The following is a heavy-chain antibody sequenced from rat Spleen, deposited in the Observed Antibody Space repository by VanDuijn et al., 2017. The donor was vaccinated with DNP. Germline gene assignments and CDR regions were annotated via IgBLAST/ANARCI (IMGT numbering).Heavy chain of an antibody. CDR2: INTDGGST. D-gene: IGHD1-7*01. J-gene: IGHJ2*01. CDR1: GFTFNGYW. Sequence: EVQLVETGGGLVQPGKSLKLSCVASGFTFNGYWMFWIRQAPGKGLEWVASINTDGGSTYYPGSVKGRFTISRDNAKSTLYLQMDSLRSEDTATYYCATHDYASWGWGQGVMVTVSS. CDR3: ATHDYASWG. V-gene: IGHV5-58*01.